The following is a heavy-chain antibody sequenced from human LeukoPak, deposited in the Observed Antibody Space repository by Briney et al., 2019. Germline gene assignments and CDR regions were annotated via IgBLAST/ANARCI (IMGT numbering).Heavy chain of an antibody. D-gene: IGHD5-18*01. Sequence: SGPTLVNPTQTLTLTCTFSGFSLSTSGVGVGWIRQPPGKALEWLALIYWDDDKRYSPSLKSRLTITKDTSKNQVVLTMTNMDPVDTVTYYCAHRRGLTAMVPFDYWGQGTLVTVSS. CDR2: IYWDDDK. J-gene: IGHJ4*02. V-gene: IGHV2-5*02. CDR1: GFSLSTSGVG. CDR3: AHRRGLTAMVPFDY.